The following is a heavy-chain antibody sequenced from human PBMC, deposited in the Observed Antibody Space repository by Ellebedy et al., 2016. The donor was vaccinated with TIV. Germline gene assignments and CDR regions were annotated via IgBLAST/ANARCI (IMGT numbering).Heavy chain of an antibody. D-gene: IGHD3-10*01. CDR1: GFTFSAFS. CDR3: ATSDGYGSGIQWECFDY. CDR2: ICGGTI. J-gene: IGHJ4*02. Sequence: GESLKISCAASGFTFSAFSMNWVRQAPGKGLEWISYICGGTIYYADSVKGRFTISRDNAKNSLYLQMNSLRDKDTAVYYCATSDGYGSGIQWECFDYWGQGTLVTVSS. V-gene: IGHV3-48*02.